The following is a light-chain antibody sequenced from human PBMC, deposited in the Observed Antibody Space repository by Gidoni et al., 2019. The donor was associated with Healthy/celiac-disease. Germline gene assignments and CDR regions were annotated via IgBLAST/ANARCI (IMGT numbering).Light chain of an antibody. V-gene: IGKV1-39*01. CDR3: QQSYSTPRT. CDR1: QSISSY. CDR2: AAS. J-gene: IGKJ1*01. Sequence: DIKMTQSPYSLSASVGDRVTITFRASQSISSYLNWYQQKPGKAPKLLIYAASSLQSGVPSSFSGSGSGTDFTLTISSLQPEDFSTYYCQQSYSTPRTFGQGTKVEIK.